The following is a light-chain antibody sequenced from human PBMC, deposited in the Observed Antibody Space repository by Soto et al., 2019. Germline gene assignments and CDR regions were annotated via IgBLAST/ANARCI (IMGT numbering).Light chain of an antibody. CDR1: QSVSSN. J-gene: IGKJ1*01. Sequence: EIVMTQSPATLSVSPGERATLSCRASQSVSSNLAWYQQKAGQAPRLLIYGASTRATGIPARFSGSGSGTEFTLTISSLQSEDSAVYYCQQYNDWPRTVGQGTNVEIK. V-gene: IGKV3-15*01. CDR3: QQYNDWPRT. CDR2: GAS.